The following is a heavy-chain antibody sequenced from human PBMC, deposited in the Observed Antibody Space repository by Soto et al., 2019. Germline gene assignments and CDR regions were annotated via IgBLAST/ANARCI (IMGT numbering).Heavy chain of an antibody. CDR3: ARGATAIPTPLGY. D-gene: IGHD2-21*02. CDR2: ISFDGSNK. V-gene: IGHV3-30-3*01. J-gene: IGHJ4*02. CDR1: GFSFNNYA. Sequence: QVQLVESGGGVVQPGKSRRLSCAASGFSFNNYAIHWVRQGPGKGLEWVAVISFDGSNKFYADSVKGRFTISRDNPKNIVFLQMDSLRPEDTALYYCARGATAIPTPLGYWGQGALVTVSS.